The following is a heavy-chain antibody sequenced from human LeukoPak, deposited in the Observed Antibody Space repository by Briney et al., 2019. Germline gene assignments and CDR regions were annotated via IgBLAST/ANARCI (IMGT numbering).Heavy chain of an antibody. CDR2: IIPILGTA. V-gene: IGHV1-69*13. J-gene: IGHJ4*02. D-gene: IGHD3-9*01. CDR3: ARDYDILTGYYYFDY. CDR1: GGTFSSYA. Sequence: SVKVSCKASGGTFSSYAISWARQAPGQGLEWMGGIIPILGTANYAQKFQGRVTITADESTSTAYMELSSLRSEDTAVYYCARDYDILTGYYYFDYWGQGTLVTVSS.